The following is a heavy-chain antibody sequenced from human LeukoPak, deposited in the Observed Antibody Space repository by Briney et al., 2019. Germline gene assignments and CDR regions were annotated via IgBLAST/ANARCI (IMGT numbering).Heavy chain of an antibody. V-gene: IGHV4-30-2*01. CDR3: AREDYGGNSEHY. J-gene: IGHJ4*02. D-gene: IGHD4-23*01. CDR1: GGSISSGGYY. Sequence: PSQTLSLTCTVSGGSISSGGYYWSWIRQPPGKGLEWIGYIYHSGSTYYNPSLKSRVTISVDRSKNQFSLKLSSVTAADTAVYYCAREDYGGNSEHYWGQGTLVTVSS. CDR2: IYHSGST.